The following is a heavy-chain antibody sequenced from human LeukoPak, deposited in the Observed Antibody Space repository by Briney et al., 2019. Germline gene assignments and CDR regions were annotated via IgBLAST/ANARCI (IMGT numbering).Heavy chain of an antibody. CDR1: GYAFSNSG. Sequence: GASVKVSCKASGYAFSNSGISWVRQAPGQGLEWMGWIIPYNGYAHYAQKLQGRLTMTTDTSTSTAYMELRSLRSDDTAVYYCARNKSTTLGDYWGQGTLVTVSS. D-gene: IGHD2-2*01. CDR2: IIPYNGYA. J-gene: IGHJ4*02. CDR3: ARNKSTTLGDY. V-gene: IGHV1-18*01.